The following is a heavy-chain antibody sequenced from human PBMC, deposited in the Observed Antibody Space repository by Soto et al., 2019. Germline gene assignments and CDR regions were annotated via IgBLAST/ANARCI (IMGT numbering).Heavy chain of an antibody. CDR2: ISGSGGST. CDR3: AKDAYSSSSHYGMDV. Sequence: GGSLRLSCAASGFTFSSYAMSWVRQAPGKGLEWVSAISGSGGSTYYADSVKGRFTTSRDNSKNTLYLQMNSLRAEDTAVYYCAKDAYSSSSHYGMDVWGQGTTVTVSS. D-gene: IGHD6-13*01. V-gene: IGHV3-23*01. CDR1: GFTFSSYA. J-gene: IGHJ6*02.